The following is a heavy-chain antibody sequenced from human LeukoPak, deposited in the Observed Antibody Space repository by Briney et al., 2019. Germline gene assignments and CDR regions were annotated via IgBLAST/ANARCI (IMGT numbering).Heavy chain of an antibody. CDR1: GHSIIDLS. Sequence: ASVKVSCKVSGHSIIDLSMHWVRQGPGKGLEWMGGLDPEVGETIYAQKFQGRVTMTEDTSTDTANMYLTNLTSEGTAVYFCVTGQVARGVVGVWFDPWGQGTLVTVSS. D-gene: IGHD3-10*01. J-gene: IGHJ5*02. CDR2: LDPEVGET. CDR3: VTGQVARGVVGVWFDP. V-gene: IGHV1-24*01.